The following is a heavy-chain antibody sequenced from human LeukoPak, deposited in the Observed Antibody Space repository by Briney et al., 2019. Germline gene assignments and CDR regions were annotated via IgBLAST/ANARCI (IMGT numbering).Heavy chain of an antibody. J-gene: IGHJ6*02. CDR2: ISGSGGST. D-gene: IGHD3-3*01. V-gene: IGHV3-23*01. Sequence: GGSLGLSCAASGFTFSSYAMSWVRQAPGKGLEWVSAISGSGGSTYYADSVKGRFTISRDNSKNTLYLQMNSLRAEDTAVYYCAKKDYDFWSGYYTGYYYGMDVWGQGTTVTVSS. CDR1: GFTFSSYA. CDR3: AKKDYDFWSGYYTGYYYGMDV.